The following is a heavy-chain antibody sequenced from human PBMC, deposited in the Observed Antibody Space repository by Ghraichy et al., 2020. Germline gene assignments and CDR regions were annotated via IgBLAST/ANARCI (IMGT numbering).Heavy chain of an antibody. D-gene: IGHD4-23*01. CDR1: GFSFSSHS. J-gene: IGHJ6*02. CDR3: ARGATVVRFFYFNGMDV. CDR2: ITASSRTT. V-gene: IGHV3-48*02. Sequence: GGSLRLSCVGSGFSFSSHSMNWVRQSPGKGLEWVSYITASSRTTSYADSVRGRFTISRDNAQNSLYLQMNSLRDEDTGVYYCARGATVVRFFYFNGMDVWGQGTTVTVSS.